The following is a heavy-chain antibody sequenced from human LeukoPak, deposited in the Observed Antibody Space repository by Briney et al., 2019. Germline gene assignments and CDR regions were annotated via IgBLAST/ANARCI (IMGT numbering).Heavy chain of an antibody. CDR2: IYYSGST. CDR1: GYSISSSSYY. D-gene: IGHD3-3*01. CDR3: ARESLWSGYYGTHSGYFDL. Sequence: SETLSLTCTVSGYSISSSSYYWGWIRQPPGKGLEWIGSIYYSGSTYCNPSLKSRVTISVDTSKNQFSLKLSSVTAADTAVYYCARESLWSGYYGTHSGYFDLWGRGTLVTVSS. V-gene: IGHV4-39*07. J-gene: IGHJ2*01.